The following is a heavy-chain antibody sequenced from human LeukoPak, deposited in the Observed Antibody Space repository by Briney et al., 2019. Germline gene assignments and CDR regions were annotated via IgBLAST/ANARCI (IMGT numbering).Heavy chain of an antibody. CDR2: IIPILGIA. V-gene: IGHV1-69*04. D-gene: IGHD3-22*01. J-gene: IGHJ5*02. CDR3: ARGDSITVINPPDWFDP. Sequence: SVKVSCKASGGTFSSYAISWVRQAPGQGLEWMGRIIPILGIANYAQKFQGRVTITADKSTSTAYMELSSLRSEDTAVYYCARGDSITVINPPDWFDPWGQGTLVTVSS. CDR1: GGTFSSYA.